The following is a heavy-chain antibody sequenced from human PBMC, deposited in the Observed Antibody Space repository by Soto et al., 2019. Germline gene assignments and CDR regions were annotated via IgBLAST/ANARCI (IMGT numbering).Heavy chain of an antibody. J-gene: IGHJ6*03. Sequence: PSETLSLTCTVSGGSISSYYWSWIRQPPGKGLEWIGYIYYSGSTNYNPSLKSRVTISVDTSKNQFSLKLSSVTAADTAVYYCARLHMVRGVSPFDYYYMDVWGKGTTVTVSS. CDR1: GGSISSYY. D-gene: IGHD3-10*01. V-gene: IGHV4-59*08. CDR3: ARLHMVRGVSPFDYYYMDV. CDR2: IYYSGST.